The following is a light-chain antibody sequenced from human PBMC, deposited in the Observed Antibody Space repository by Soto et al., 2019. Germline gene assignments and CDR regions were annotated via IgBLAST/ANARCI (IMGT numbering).Light chain of an antibody. J-gene: IGKJ1*01. CDR1: HDIGHE. CDR3: LQDYNRPRT. CDR2: AAS. Sequence: IQMTQSPSSLSASVVYRVIITCRASHDIGHELGWHQQKPGHAPKLLIFAASTLYSGVPPRLSGSGPGTLFTHAISGLDPEDCATYVCLQDYNRPRTFGQGTTVEI. V-gene: IGKV1-6*01.